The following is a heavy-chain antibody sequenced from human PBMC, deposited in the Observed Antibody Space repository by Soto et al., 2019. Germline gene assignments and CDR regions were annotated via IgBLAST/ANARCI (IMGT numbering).Heavy chain of an antibody. Sequence: SETLSLTCAVYGGSFSGYYWSWIRQPPGKGLEWIGEINHSGSTNYNPSLKSRVTISVDTSKNQFSLKLSSVTAADTAVYYCARAPVAGNGFDYWGQGTLVTVSS. CDR3: ARAPVAGNGFDY. CDR2: INHSGST. V-gene: IGHV4-34*01. J-gene: IGHJ4*02. CDR1: GGSFSGYY. D-gene: IGHD6-19*01.